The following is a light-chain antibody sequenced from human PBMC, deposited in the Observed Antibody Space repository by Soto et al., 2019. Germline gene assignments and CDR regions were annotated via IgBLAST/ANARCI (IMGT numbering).Light chain of an antibody. CDR2: DDS. V-gene: IGLV3-21*02. CDR3: QVWDVSTVHYV. CDR1: NIGSKT. J-gene: IGLJ1*01. Sequence: ARITCGGNNIGSKTVHWYQQKAGQAPVLVVYDDSDRPSGIPERFSGSNSGNTATLTISRVEAGDEADYYCQVWDVSTVHYVFGTGTKATVL.